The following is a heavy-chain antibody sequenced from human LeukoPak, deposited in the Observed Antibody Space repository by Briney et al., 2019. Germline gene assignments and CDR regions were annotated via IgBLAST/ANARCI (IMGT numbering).Heavy chain of an antibody. D-gene: IGHD1-20*01. CDR1: GFTFSTYT. V-gene: IGHV3-23*01. Sequence: PGGSLRLSCAASGFTFSTYTMSWVRQAPGKGLEWVSTISGSGGSTYYADSVKGRFSISRDNSKSTLYLQMNNLRAKDTAMYYCAKEGGDTWTNFYFHYWGQGTLVTVSS. CDR3: AKEGGDTWTNFYFHY. J-gene: IGHJ4*02. CDR2: ISGSGGST.